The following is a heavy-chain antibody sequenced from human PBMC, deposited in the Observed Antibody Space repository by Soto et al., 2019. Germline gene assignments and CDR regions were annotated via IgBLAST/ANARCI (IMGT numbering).Heavy chain of an antibody. CDR1: GGTFSSYA. CDR3: ARVHYYDSSDPSQYYFDY. D-gene: IGHD3-22*01. CDR2: IIPIFGTA. Sequence: QVQLVQSGAEVKKPGSSVKVSCKASGGTFSSYAISWVRQAPGQGLEWMGGIIPIFGTANYAQKFQGRVTITADESTSTAFMELSSLRCEDTAEYYCARVHYYDSSDPSQYYFDYWGQGTLVTVSS. J-gene: IGHJ4*02. V-gene: IGHV1-69*01.